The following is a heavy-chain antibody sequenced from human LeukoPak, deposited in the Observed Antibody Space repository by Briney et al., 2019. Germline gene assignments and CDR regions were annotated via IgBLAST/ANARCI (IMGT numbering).Heavy chain of an antibody. CDR2: ISPDARTI. D-gene: IGHD4-23*01. Sequence: GGSLRLSYAASGFAFGSNWMHWVRQAPGKGLVWVSHISPDARTITYAAFEKGRFTISRDNAKNTLYLQMNSLSTEDTAVYYCASGYSSDYGGNVYWGRGTLVTVSS. CDR1: GFAFGSNW. J-gene: IGHJ4*02. V-gene: IGHV3-74*01. CDR3: ASGYSSDYGGNVY.